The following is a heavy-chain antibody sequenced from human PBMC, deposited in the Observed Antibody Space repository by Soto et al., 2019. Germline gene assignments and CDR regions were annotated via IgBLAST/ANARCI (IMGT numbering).Heavy chain of an antibody. V-gene: IGHV3-15*01. J-gene: IGHJ4*02. D-gene: IGHD2-21*02. CDR1: GFTFSSAW. CDR3: TTRGDHFDY. Sequence: EVQLVESGGGLVQPGGSLRLSCAASGFTFSSAWMSWVRQAPGKGLEWIGRIKGKTDGGTTDYAAPVKGRFTISRDDSKNTLYLQMNSLRTDDTAVYYCTTRGDHFDYWGQGTLVTVSS. CDR2: IKGKTDGGTT.